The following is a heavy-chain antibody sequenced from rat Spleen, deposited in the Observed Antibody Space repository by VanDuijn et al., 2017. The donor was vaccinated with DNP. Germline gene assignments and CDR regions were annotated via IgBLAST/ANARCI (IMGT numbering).Heavy chain of an antibody. J-gene: IGHJ2*01. CDR2: INTSGGST. CDR1: GFTFSSFP. D-gene: IGHD1-6*01. CDR3: ARRKNYGLSYYFDY. Sequence: EVHLVESGRGLVQPGRSLKLSCAASGFTFSSFPMAWVRQAPTKGLEWVATINTSGGSTYYRDSVKGRFTVSRDNAKSSLYLQMDSLRSEDTATYYCARRKNYGLSYYFDYWGQGVMVTVSS. V-gene: IGHV5-46*01.